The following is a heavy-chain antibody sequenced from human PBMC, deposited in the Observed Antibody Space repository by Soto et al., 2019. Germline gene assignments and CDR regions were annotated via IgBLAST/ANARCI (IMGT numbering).Heavy chain of an antibody. CDR1: GGTFSSYA. CDR2: IIPIFGTA. D-gene: IGHD3-9*01. Sequence: SVKVSCKASGGTFSSYAISWVRQAPGQGLEWMGGIIPIFGTANYAQKFQGRVTITADESTSTAYMELSSLRSEDTAVYYCARGLYDILTGYMDAFDFWGQGTMVTVSS. V-gene: IGHV1-69*13. CDR3: ARGLYDILTGYMDAFDF. J-gene: IGHJ3*01.